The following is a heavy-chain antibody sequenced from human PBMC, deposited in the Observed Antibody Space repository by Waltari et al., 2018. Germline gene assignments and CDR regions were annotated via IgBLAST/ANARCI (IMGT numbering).Heavy chain of an antibody. Sequence: QVQLVQSGAEGKKPGSSVKVSCKAAGVTFSSPAISSIRQGPGQGLEWMGGIIPIFVTANYAQKCQGRVTITADETTSTAYMGLSSLRSEDTAVYYCARAGYSGYDRFAFDIWGQGTMVTVSS. D-gene: IGHD5-12*01. V-gene: IGHV1-69*01. CDR1: GVTFSSPA. CDR3: ARAGYSGYDRFAFDI. J-gene: IGHJ3*02. CDR2: IIPIFVTA.